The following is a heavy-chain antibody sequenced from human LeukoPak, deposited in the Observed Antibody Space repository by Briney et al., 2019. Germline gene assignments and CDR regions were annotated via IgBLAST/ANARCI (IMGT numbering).Heavy chain of an antibody. D-gene: IGHD3-22*01. CDR3: ARNFDSHNAFDV. Sequence: PSETLSLTCTVSLDSISSGDYYWSWIRQHPGKGLEWIGYIYYSGSTYYNPSLKSRVLISIDTSKNQFSLNLSSVTAADTALYYCARNFDSHNAFDVWGQGTMVTVSS. V-gene: IGHV4-31*03. CDR1: LDSISSGDYY. CDR2: IYYSGST. J-gene: IGHJ3*01.